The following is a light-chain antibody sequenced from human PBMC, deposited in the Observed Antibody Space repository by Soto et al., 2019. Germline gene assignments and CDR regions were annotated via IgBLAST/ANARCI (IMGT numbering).Light chain of an antibody. V-gene: IGLV2-23*01. J-gene: IGLJ3*02. CDR2: DAN. Sequence: QSTLTQPASVSGSPGQSVTISCTGTSTEVGSYTLVSWYQQHPGKAPKLMIFDANKRSSGVSRRFSGSKSATTSSLTISGLQTEDEDHYYCCSYAPINTWLFGGGTKVTVL. CDR1: STEVGSYTL. CDR3: CSYAPINTWL.